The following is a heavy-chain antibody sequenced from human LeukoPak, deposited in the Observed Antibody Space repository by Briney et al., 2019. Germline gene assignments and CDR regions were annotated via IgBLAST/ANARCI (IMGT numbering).Heavy chain of an antibody. CDR1: GGTFSSYA. J-gene: IGHJ5*02. Sequence: VASVKVSCKASGGTFSSYAISWVRQAPGQGLEWMGGIIPIFGTANYAQKFQGRVTITADESTSTAYMELSSLRSEDTAVYYCARCLYYYDSSGDTYNWFDPWGQGTLVTVSS. CDR2: IIPIFGTA. CDR3: ARCLYYYDSSGDTYNWFDP. D-gene: IGHD3-22*01. V-gene: IGHV1-69*13.